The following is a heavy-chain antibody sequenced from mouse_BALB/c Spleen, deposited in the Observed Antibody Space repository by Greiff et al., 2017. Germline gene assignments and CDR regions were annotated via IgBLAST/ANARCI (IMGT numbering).Heavy chain of an antibody. V-gene: IGHV5-6-5*01. CDR3: AREDGYYAMDY. D-gene: IGHD2-3*01. J-gene: IGHJ4*01. CDR2: ISSGGST. CDR1: GFTFSSYA. Sequence: EVKLVESGGGLVKPGGSLKLSCAASGFTFSSYAMSWVRQTPEKRLEWVASISSGGSTYYPDSVKGRFTISRDNARNILYLQMSSLRSEDTAMYYCAREDGYYAMDYWGQGTSVTVSS.